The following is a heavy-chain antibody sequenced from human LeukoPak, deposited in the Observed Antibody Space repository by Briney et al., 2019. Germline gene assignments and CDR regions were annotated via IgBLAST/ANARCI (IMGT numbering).Heavy chain of an antibody. CDR2: INHSGST. CDR1: DGSFSGYY. D-gene: IGHD3-10*01. V-gene: IGHV4-34*01. Sequence: SETLSLTCAVYDGSFSGYYWSWIRQPPGKGLEWIGEINHSGSTNYNPSLKSRVTISVDTSKNQFSLKLSSVTAADTAVYYCARRPPGAYYYGSGSYRYYFDYWGQGTLVTVSS. J-gene: IGHJ4*02. CDR3: ARRPPGAYYYGSGSYRYYFDY.